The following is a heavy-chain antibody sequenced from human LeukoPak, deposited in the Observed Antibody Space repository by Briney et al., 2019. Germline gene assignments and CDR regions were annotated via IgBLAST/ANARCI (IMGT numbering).Heavy chain of an antibody. CDR1: GFTVSSNY. CDR2: ISGSDGSS. Sequence: PGGSLRLSCAASGFTVSSNYMNWVPQAPGKGLEWVSGISGSDGSSYKADSVKGRFTISRDNSRNMLYLQMNSLRADDTAVYYCAKGVFGSITPSTVNYWGRGTLVTVSS. D-gene: IGHD1-20*01. J-gene: IGHJ4*02. V-gene: IGHV3-23*01. CDR3: AKGVFGSITPSTVNY.